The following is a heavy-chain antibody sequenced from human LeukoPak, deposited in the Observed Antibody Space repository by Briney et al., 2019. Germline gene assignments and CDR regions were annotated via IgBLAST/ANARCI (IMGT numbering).Heavy chain of an antibody. CDR3: ARENYGSGSYCY. Sequence: GGSLRFSCAASGFTFSSYGMHWVRQAPGKGLEWVSYISSSGSTIYYADSVKGRFTISRDNAKNSLYLQMNGLRAEDTAVYYCARENYGSGSYCYWGQGTLVTVSS. V-gene: IGHV3-48*04. CDR1: GFTFSSYG. J-gene: IGHJ4*02. CDR2: ISSSGSTI. D-gene: IGHD3-10*01.